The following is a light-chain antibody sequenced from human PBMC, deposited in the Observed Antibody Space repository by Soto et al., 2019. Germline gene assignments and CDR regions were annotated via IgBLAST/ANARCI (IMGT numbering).Light chain of an antibody. CDR3: QKYNSAPLT. J-gene: IGKJ4*01. CDR2: AAS. V-gene: IGKV1-27*01. Sequence: DIQMTQSPSPLSASVGDRVSITCRASQGISNYLAWYQQKPGKVPEILIYAASTLRSGVPSRFSGGGSGTDFTLTISSLQPGDVATYYCQKYNSAPLTFGGGTKVELK. CDR1: QGISNY.